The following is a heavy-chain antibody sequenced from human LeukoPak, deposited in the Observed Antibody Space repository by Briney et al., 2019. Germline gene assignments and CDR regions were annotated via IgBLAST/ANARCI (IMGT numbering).Heavy chain of an antibody. V-gene: IGHV3-21*01. D-gene: IGHD1-26*01. J-gene: IGHJ4*02. Sequence: GGSLRLSCAASGFTFSNYNMNWVRQAPGKGLEWVSSISSTGTYIYYADSVKGRFTISRDNSKNTLYFQMNSLRAEDTAVYYCARGSWIDWGQGTLVTVSS. CDR3: ARGSWID. CDR1: GFTFSNYN. CDR2: ISSTGTYI.